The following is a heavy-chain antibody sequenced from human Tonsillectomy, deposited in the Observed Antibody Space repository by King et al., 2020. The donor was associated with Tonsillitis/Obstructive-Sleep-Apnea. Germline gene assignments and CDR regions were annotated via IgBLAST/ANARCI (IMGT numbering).Heavy chain of an antibody. D-gene: IGHD1-26*01. CDR1: GGSISSYY. V-gene: IGHV4-59*08. Sequence: QLQESGPGLVKPSETLSLTCTVSGGSISSYYWSCIRQPPGKGLEWIGYIYYSGSTNYNPSLKSRVTISVVTSKNQFSLKLSSVTAADTAVYYCARRSGSYSWDLNFDYWGQGTLVTVSS. CDR2: IYYSGST. CDR3: ARRSGSYSWDLNFDY. J-gene: IGHJ4*02.